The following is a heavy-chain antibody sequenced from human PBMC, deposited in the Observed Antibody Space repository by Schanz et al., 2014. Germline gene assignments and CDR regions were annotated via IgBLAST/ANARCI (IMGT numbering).Heavy chain of an antibody. J-gene: IGHJ3*02. Sequence: QVQLVQSGAEVEKPGASVTVSCKASGYMYTSHFLHWVRQAPGQGFEWIGLINPIDGSTTYPLRFHGRITMTRDTSTTTVYMDLSSLISEDTAVYYCAFDRDDAYDIWGQGTTVTVSS. CDR2: INPIDGST. CDR3: AFDRDDAYDI. V-gene: IGHV1-46*01. CDR1: GYMYTSHF. D-gene: IGHD3-9*01.